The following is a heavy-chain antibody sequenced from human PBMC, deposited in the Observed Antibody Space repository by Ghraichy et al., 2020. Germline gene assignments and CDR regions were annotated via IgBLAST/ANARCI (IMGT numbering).Heavy chain of an antibody. D-gene: IGHD1-26*01. J-gene: IGHJ4*02. V-gene: IGHV3-15*07. Sequence: GGSLRLSCAASGFEFNLAWMHWVRQRPGKGLEWVGRIRPRSDGAITDYAAPVQGRFTISRDDLEDRVFLQMNSLKSDDMAVYYCTWSSRWDLRHYIDFWGQGTLVTVSS. CDR3: TWSSRWDLRHYIDF. CDR1: GFEFNLAW. CDR2: IRPRSDGAIT.